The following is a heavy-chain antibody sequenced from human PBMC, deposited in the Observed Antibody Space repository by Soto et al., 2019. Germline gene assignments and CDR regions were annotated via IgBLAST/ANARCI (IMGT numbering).Heavy chain of an antibody. CDR2: IWYDGSNK. CDR3: ARDRVVTIFGVVYYYGMDV. D-gene: IGHD3-3*01. V-gene: IGHV3-33*01. CDR1: GFTFSSYC. Sequence: GGSLRLSCAASGFTFSSYCMHWVRQAPGKGLEWVAVIWYDGSNKYYADSVKGRFTISRDNSKNTLYLQMNSLRAEDTAVYYCARDRVVTIFGVVYYYGMDVWGQGTTVTVSS. J-gene: IGHJ6*02.